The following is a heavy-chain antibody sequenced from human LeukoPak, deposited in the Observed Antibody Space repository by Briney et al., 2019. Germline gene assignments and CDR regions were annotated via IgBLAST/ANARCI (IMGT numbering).Heavy chain of an antibody. Sequence: PGRSLRLSCVASGFSFSSYTMHWVRQAAGKGLEWVAVMSYDGSHKYHADSVKGRFTISRDNSKNTLYLQMNSLRAEDTAIYYCARDVGGYAFDYWGQGTLVTVSS. D-gene: IGHD5-12*01. CDR1: GFSFSSYT. CDR3: ARDVGGYAFDY. J-gene: IGHJ4*02. CDR2: MSYDGSHK. V-gene: IGHV3-30*04.